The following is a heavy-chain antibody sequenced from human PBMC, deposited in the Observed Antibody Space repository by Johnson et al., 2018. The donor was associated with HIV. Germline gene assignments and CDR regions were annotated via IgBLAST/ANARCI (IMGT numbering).Heavy chain of an antibody. J-gene: IGHJ3*02. CDR3: TTDLVPAAKEPVVVGGAFDI. D-gene: IGHD2-2*01. V-gene: IGHV3-7*03. CDR1: GFTVSSNY. CDR2: IKQDGSEK. Sequence: VQLVESGGGLIQPGGSLRISCAGSGFTVSSNYMSWVRQAPGKGLEWVANIKQDGSEKYYVDSVKGRFTISRDNAKNSLYLQMNSLRAEDTAVYYCTTDLVPAAKEPVVVGGAFDIWGQGTMVTVSS.